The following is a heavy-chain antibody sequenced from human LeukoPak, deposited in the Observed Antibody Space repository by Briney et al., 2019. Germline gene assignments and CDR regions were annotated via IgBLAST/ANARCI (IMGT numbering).Heavy chain of an antibody. CDR1: GFTFSSYG. D-gene: IGHD3-10*01. CDR2: ISGSGGST. J-gene: IGHJ4*02. Sequence: GGSLRLSCAASGFTFSSYGMSWVRQAPGKGLEWVSAISGSGGSTYYADSVKGWFTISRDNSKNTLYLQMNSLRAEDTAVYYCARGTLDSGSYYAGYWGQETLGTVSS. V-gene: IGHV3-23*01. CDR3: ARGTLDSGSYYAGY.